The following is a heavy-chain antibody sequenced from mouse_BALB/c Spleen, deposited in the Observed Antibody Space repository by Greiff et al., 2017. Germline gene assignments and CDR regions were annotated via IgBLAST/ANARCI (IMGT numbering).Heavy chain of an antibody. CDR1: GYTFTSYW. V-gene: IGHV1S81*02. J-gene: IGHJ2*01. Sequence: QVQLQQPGAELVKPGASVKLSCKASGYTFTSYWMHWVKQRPGQGLEWIGEINPSNGRTNYNEKFKSKATLTVDKSSSTAYMQLSSLTSEDSAVYYCARRDYDYPFDYWGQGTTLTGSS. D-gene: IGHD2-4*01. CDR2: INPSNGRT. CDR3: ARRDYDYPFDY.